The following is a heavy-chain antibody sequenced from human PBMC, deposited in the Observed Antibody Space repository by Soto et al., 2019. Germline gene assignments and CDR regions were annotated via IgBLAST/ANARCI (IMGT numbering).Heavy chain of an antibody. CDR2: IYYSGST. V-gene: IGHV4-31*03. Sequence: QVQLQESGPGLVKTSQTLSLTCTVSGGSVKIGAYYWSWIRQHPGKGLEWIGYIYYSGSTYYNPALDGRPTRSVDTSKNQFALKVASVTAADTAVYYCARGPAVGATTNRWFDPWGQGTQVTVSS. D-gene: IGHD1-26*01. CDR3: ARGPAVGATTNRWFDP. J-gene: IGHJ5*02. CDR1: GGSVKIGAYY.